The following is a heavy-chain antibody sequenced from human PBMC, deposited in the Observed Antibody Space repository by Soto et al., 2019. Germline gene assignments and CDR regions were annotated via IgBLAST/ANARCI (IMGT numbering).Heavy chain of an antibody. Sequence: SGPTLVNPTQTLTLTCTFSGFSLETSGMGMSWIRQPPGKALEWLALIYWDDDKRYSPSLKNRLTITKDTSKNQVVLTLTNMKPMDTATYYCARIRSSGWYEFDYWGQGTLVTVSS. CDR2: IYWDDDK. CDR1: GFSLETSGMG. J-gene: IGHJ4*02. D-gene: IGHD6-19*01. CDR3: ARIRSSGWYEFDY. V-gene: IGHV2-5*02.